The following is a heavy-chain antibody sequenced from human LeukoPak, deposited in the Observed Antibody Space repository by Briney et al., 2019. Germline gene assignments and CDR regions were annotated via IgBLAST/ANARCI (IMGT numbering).Heavy chain of an antibody. CDR2: IWYDGSKK. D-gene: IGHD6-13*01. CDR1: GYTFSSYG. Sequence: TGGSLRLSCEASGYTFSSYGMHWVRQALGKGLEWVAVIWYDGSKKYYADSVKGRITISRDNSKNTLYLQMNSLRAEDTAVYYCARDPSWYAYYFDYWGQGTLVTVSS. CDR3: ARDPSWYAYYFDY. J-gene: IGHJ4*02. V-gene: IGHV3-33*01.